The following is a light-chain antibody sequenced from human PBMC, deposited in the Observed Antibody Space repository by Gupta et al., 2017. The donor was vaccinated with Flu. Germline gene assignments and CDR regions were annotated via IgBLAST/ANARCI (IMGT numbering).Light chain of an antibody. CDR3: AVWDDSIDHLV. CDR1: NIGSKS. Sequence: GTNIGSKSVHWYQQQPGPAPVLLVHDDSQRPSGIPERFSGAKSANAAALTISGLEAEDEADYYCAVWDDSIDHLVFGGGTKLTVL. CDR2: DDS. J-gene: IGLJ2*01. V-gene: IGLV3-21*02.